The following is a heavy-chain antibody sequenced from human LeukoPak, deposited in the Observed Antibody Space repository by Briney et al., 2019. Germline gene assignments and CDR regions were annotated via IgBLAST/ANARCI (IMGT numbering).Heavy chain of an antibody. V-gene: IGHV5-51*01. J-gene: IGHJ4*02. CDR1: GGSSRYKFSTYW. CDR3: ARLGGPHSPFDY. Sequence: GESLKISCQGSGGSSRYKFSTYWIGWVRQMPGKGLEWMGIIYPGDSDTRYSPSFRGQVTISADKSFTTAYLQWRSLKASDTGIYFCARLGGPHSPFDYWGQGARVTVSS. D-gene: IGHD2-15*01. CDR2: IYPGDSDT.